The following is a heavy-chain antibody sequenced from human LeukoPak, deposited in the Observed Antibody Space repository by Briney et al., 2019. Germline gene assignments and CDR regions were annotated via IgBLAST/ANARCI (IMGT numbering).Heavy chain of an antibody. Sequence: SETLSLTCTVSGGSISSGGYYWSWLRQHPGTGLEWIGYIYYSGSTYYNPSLKSRVTVSVDTSKNQFSLKLSSVTAADTAVYYCARAPWGDSEKFDYWGQGTLVTVSS. CDR3: ARAPWGDSEKFDY. D-gene: IGHD2-21*02. CDR1: GGSISSGGYY. V-gene: IGHV4-31*03. J-gene: IGHJ4*02. CDR2: IYYSGST.